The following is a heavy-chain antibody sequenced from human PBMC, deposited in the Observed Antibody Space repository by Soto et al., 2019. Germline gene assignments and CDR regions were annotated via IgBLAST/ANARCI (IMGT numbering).Heavy chain of an antibody. Sequence: EVQLVESGGGLVQPGRSLRLSCAASGFTFYDYAMHWVRQAPGTGLEWVSGITWNSGRIAYADSVKGRFTISRDNAKNSLYLQMFSLTAEDTALYYCAKGPFNSGNYFDSWGQGTQVTVSS. J-gene: IGHJ4*02. CDR3: AKGPFNSGNYFDS. CDR1: GFTFYDYA. D-gene: IGHD1-20*01. V-gene: IGHV3-9*01. CDR2: ITWNSGRI.